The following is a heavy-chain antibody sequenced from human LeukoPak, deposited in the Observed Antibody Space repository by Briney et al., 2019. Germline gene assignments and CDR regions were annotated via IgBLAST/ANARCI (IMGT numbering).Heavy chain of an antibody. Sequence: SETLSLTCTVSGGSISSHYWSWIRQPPGKGLEWIGYIYYSGSTNYNPSLKSRGTISVDKYKNKFSLKLSSVTAADTAVYYCARVGGYSYVSFDYWVQGTLVTVSS. CDR2: IYYSGST. D-gene: IGHD5-18*01. V-gene: IGHV4-59*11. J-gene: IGHJ4*02. CDR1: GGSISSHY. CDR3: ARVGGYSYVSFDY.